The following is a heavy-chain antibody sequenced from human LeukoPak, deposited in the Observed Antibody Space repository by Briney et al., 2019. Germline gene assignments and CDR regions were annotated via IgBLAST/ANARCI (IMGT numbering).Heavy chain of an antibody. CDR3: AKGAVGGRGGYFDY. D-gene: IGHD2-15*01. Sequence: GGSLRLSCAASGFTFSSYAMSWVRQAPGKGLEWVSAISGNGGSTYYADSVKGRFTISRDNSKNTLYLQMNSLRAEDTAVYYCAKGAVGGRGGYFDYWAREPWSPSPQ. CDR2: ISGNGGST. V-gene: IGHV3-23*01. CDR1: GFTFSSYA. J-gene: IGHJ4*02.